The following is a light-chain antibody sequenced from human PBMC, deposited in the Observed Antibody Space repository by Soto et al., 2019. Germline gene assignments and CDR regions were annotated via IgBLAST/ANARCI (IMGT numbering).Light chain of an antibody. CDR2: AAS. J-gene: IGKJ1*01. Sequence: DIQMTQSPSSLSASVGDRVTLSCRASQNIMTFLNWYQQKPGKAPKLLIYAASSLQSGVPSRFSGSGSGTDSTLTINSLHPEDLATYYCQQRRKTLRTFVQGTKVDIK. CDR1: QNIMTF. V-gene: IGKV1-39*01. CDR3: QQRRKTLRT.